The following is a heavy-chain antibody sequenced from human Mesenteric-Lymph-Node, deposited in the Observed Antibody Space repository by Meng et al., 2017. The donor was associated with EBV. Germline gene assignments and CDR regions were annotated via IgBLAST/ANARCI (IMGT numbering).Heavy chain of an antibody. V-gene: IGHV2-5*02. J-gene: IGHJ4*02. CDR3: THRVGCNYDY. CDR2: IYWDDGK. D-gene: IGHD5-24*01. Sequence: QIALKESGPTLVKPTQTLTLTCAFSGFSLSISGVSVGWIRQPPGKALEWLALIYWDDGKRYSPSLKSRLTITKDTSKNQVVLTMTNMDPVDTATYYCTHRVGCNYDYWGQGTLVTVSS. CDR1: GFSLSISGVS.